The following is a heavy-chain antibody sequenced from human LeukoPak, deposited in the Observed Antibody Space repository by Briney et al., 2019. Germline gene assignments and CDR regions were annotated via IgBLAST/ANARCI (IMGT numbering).Heavy chain of an antibody. CDR1: GFTFSSYT. D-gene: IGHD2-15*01. Sequence: PGGSLRLSCAASGFTFSSYTMNWVRQAPGKGLEWVSSISSGSNYIYYADSLKGQFTISRDNARNSLYLQMNSLRAEDTAVYYCAREAYCSGGSCYYFDYWGQGTLVTVSS. CDR3: AREAYCSGGSCYYFDY. V-gene: IGHV3-21*01. J-gene: IGHJ4*02. CDR2: ISSGSNYI.